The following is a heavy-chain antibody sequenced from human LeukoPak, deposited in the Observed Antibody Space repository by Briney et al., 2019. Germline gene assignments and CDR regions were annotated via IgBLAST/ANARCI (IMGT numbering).Heavy chain of an antibody. CDR1: GDSFSGYY. J-gene: IGHJ4*02. Sequence: PSETLSRTCAVYGDSFSGYYWSWTRQSPGTGLEWIGEVNDRGTTNYNPNLKSRVTISVVTSSNQFSLRLTSVTAADTAIYFCATRRGGPYPYYFDHWDQGALVTVSS. CDR2: VNDRGTT. V-gene: IGHV4-34*01. D-gene: IGHD2-15*01. CDR3: ATRRGGPYPYYFDH.